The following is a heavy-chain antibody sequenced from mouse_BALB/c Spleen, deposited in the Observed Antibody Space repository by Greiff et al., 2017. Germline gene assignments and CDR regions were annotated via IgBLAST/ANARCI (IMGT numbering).Heavy chain of an antibody. CDR1: GYTFTDYN. Sequence: VQLQQSGPELVKPGASVKIPCKASGYTFTDYNMDWVKQSHGKSLEWIGDINPNNGGTIYNQKFKGKATLTSDKSSSTAYMELSSLTSEDSAVYYCARESGTVFAYWGQGTLVTVSA. CDR2: INPNNGGT. V-gene: IGHV1-18*01. D-gene: IGHD4-1*01. J-gene: IGHJ3*01. CDR3: ARESGTVFAY.